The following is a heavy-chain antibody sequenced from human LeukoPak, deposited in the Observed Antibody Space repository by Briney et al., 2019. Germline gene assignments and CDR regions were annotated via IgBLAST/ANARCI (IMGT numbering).Heavy chain of an antibody. Sequence: SETLSLTCTVSGGSISSYYWSWIRQPPGEGLEYIGYIYYSGSTNYNPSLKSRVTISVDTSKNQFSLNLSSVTAADTAVYYCARVGCSSTRCHEPWGQGTLVTVSS. V-gene: IGHV4-59*01. CDR2: IYYSGST. J-gene: IGHJ5*02. CDR3: ARVGCSSTRCHEP. D-gene: IGHD2-2*01. CDR1: GGSISSYY.